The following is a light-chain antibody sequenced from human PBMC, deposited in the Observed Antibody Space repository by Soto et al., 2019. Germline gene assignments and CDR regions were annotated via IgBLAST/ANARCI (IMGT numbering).Light chain of an antibody. V-gene: IGKV3-15*01. J-gene: IGKJ1*01. Sequence: EIVMTQSPATLSVSPGERATLSCRASQSVGSNLAWYQLKPGQAPRLLIYGASTRATGIPARFSGSGSGTDFTLTISSLQSEDFAIYLCQQYNNWPPVRTFGQGTKVEIK. CDR2: GAS. CDR3: QQYNNWPPVRT. CDR1: QSVGSN.